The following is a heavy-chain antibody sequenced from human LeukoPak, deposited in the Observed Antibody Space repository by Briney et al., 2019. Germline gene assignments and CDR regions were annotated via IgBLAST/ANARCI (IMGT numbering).Heavy chain of an antibody. CDR3: AREGIAAAGTLYFDY. CDR2: IYSGGST. D-gene: IGHD6-13*01. J-gene: IGHJ4*02. CDR1: GFTVSSNY. V-gene: IGHV3-66*01. Sequence: GGSLRLSCAASGFTVSSNYMSWVRQAPGKGLEWVSVIYSGGSTYYADSVKGRLTISRDNSKNTLYLQMNSLRAEDTAVYYCAREGIAAAGTLYFDYWGQGTLVTVSS.